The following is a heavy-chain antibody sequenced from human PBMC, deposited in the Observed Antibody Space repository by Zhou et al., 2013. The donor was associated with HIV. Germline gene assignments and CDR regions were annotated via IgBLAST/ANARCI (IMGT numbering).Heavy chain of an antibody. CDR3: ARGYCSSTSCYEMDGAFDI. V-gene: IGHV1-69*12. CDR1: GGTFSSYA. J-gene: IGHJ3*02. D-gene: IGHD2-2*01. Sequence: QVQLVQSGAEVKKPGSSVKVSCKASGGTFSSYAISWVRQAPGQGLEWMGGIIPIFGTANYAQKFQGRVTITADESTSTAYMELSSLRSEDTAVYYCARGYCSSTSCYEMDGAFDIWGQGTMVTVSS. CDR2: IIPIFGTA.